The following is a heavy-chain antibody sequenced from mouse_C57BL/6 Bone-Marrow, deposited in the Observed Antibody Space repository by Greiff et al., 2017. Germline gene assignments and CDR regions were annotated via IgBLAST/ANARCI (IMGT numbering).Heavy chain of an antibody. CDR2: IYPGDGDT. J-gene: IGHJ2*01. D-gene: IGHD2-14*01. Sequence: QVQLQQSGPELVKPGASVKISCKASGYAFSSSWMNWVKQRPGTGLEWIGRIYPGDGDTNYNGKFKGKATLTADKSSSTAYMQLSSLTSEDSAVYFCARWRVLYFDYWGQGTTLTVSS. CDR1: GYAFSSSW. V-gene: IGHV1-82*01. CDR3: ARWRVLYFDY.